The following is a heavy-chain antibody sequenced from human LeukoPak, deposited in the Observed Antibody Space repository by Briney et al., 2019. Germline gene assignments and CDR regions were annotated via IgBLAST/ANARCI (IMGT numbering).Heavy chain of an antibody. V-gene: IGHV3-7*01. J-gene: IGHJ4*02. CDR3: ARELLDYYDSSGYSFDY. D-gene: IGHD3-22*01. CDR1: GFPFSSYW. Sequence: GGSLRLSCAASGFPFSSYWMSWVRQAPGKGLEWVANIKQDGSEKYYVDSVKGRFTISRDNAKNSLYLQMNSLRAEDTAVYYCARELLDYYDSSGYSFDYWGQGTLVTVSS. CDR2: IKQDGSEK.